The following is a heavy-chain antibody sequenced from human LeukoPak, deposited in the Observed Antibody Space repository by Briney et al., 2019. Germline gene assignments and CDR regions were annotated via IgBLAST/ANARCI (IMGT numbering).Heavy chain of an antibody. CDR3: ARGSYCYDSSGPRPVDY. CDR1: GFTFSSYA. CDR2: ISSNGGST. V-gene: IGHV3-64*01. J-gene: IGHJ4*02. D-gene: IGHD3-22*01. Sequence: GGSLRLSCAASGFTFSSYAMHWVRQAPGKGLEYVSAISSNGGSTYYANSVKGRFTISRDNSKNTLYLQMGSLRAEDMAVYYCARGSYCYDSSGPRPVDYWGQGTLVTVSS.